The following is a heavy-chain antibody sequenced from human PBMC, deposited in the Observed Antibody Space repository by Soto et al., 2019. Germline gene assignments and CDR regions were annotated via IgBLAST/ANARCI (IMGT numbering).Heavy chain of an antibody. CDR3: ARLRGYCSSTSCIYYYYYGMDV. CDR1: GGSFSGYY. CDR2: INHSGST. J-gene: IGHJ6*02. Sequence: PSETLSLTCAVYGGSFSGYYWSWIRQPPGKGLEWMGEINHSGSTNYNPSLKTRVTISVDTSKNQFSLKLSSVTAADTAVYYCARLRGYCSSTSCIYYYYYGMDVWGQGTPVTVSS. V-gene: IGHV4-34*01. D-gene: IGHD2-2*01.